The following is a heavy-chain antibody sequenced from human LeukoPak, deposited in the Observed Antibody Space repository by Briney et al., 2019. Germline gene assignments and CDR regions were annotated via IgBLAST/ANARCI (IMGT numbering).Heavy chain of an antibody. J-gene: IGHJ5*02. D-gene: IGHD3-10*01. CDR1: GGSISSYY. V-gene: IGHV4-59*12. CDR2: IYYSGST. Sequence: SETLSLTCTVSGGSISSYYWSWIRQPPGKGLEWIGYIYYSGSTNYNPSLKSRATLSVDTSKNQFSLKLSSVTAADTAVYYCARDYYGSGSYSWFDPWGQGTLVTVSS. CDR3: ARDYYGSGSYSWFDP.